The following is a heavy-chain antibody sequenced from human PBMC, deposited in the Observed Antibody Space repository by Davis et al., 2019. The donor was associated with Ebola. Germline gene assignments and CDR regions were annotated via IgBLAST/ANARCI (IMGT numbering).Heavy chain of an antibody. Sequence: GESLKISCAASGFTFSNAWMSWVRQAPGKGLEWVGRIKSKTDGGTTDYAAPVKGRFTISRDDSKNTLYLQMNSLKTEDTAVYYCTTPGYDILTGPGYWGQGTLVTVSS. CDR1: GFTFSNAW. J-gene: IGHJ4*02. V-gene: IGHV3-15*01. CDR3: TTPGYDILTGPGY. CDR2: IKSKTDGGTT. D-gene: IGHD3-9*01.